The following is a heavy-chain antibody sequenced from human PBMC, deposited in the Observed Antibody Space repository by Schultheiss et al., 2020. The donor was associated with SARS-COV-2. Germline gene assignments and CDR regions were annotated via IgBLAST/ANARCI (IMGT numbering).Heavy chain of an antibody. CDR1: GFTFSNAW. CDR3: ARDPYYDFWSGVQGFYYYGMDV. CDR2: IKSKTDGGTT. V-gene: IGHV3-15*01. J-gene: IGHJ6*02. D-gene: IGHD3-3*01. Sequence: GGSLRLSCAASGFTFSNAWMSWVRQAPGKGLEWVGRIKSKTDGGTTDYAAPVKGRFTISRDDSKNTLYLQMNSLRAEDTAVYYCARDPYYDFWSGVQGFYYYGMDVWGQGTTVTVSS.